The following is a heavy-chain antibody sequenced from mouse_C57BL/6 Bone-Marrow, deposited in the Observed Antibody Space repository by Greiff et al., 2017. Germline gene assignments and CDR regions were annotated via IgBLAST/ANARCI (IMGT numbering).Heavy chain of an antibody. V-gene: IGHV1-58*01. Sequence: EVQLQQSGAELVRPGSSVKMSCKTSGYTFTSYGINWVKQRPGQGLEWIGYIYLGNGYTEYNEKFKGKATLTSDTSSSTAYMQLSSLTSEDTAVYYCTTFYYYGSSPYYYAMDDWGQGTSVTVSS. D-gene: IGHD1-1*01. CDR1: GYTFTSYG. CDR2: IYLGNGYT. J-gene: IGHJ4*01. CDR3: TTFYYYGSSPYYYAMDD.